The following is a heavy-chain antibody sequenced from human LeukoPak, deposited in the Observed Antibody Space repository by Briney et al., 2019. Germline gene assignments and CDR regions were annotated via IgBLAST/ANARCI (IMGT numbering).Heavy chain of an antibody. CDR3: ARLSSDIVATKEGAFDI. Sequence: GRSLRLSCAATGFTFSSYGMHWVRQAPDKGLEWVSYISSSSSTIYYADSVKGRFTISRDNAKNSLYLQMNSLRDEDTAVYYCARLSSDIVATKEGAFDIWGQGTMVTVSS. CDR1: GFTFSSYG. J-gene: IGHJ3*02. CDR2: ISSSSSTI. D-gene: IGHD5-12*01. V-gene: IGHV3-48*02.